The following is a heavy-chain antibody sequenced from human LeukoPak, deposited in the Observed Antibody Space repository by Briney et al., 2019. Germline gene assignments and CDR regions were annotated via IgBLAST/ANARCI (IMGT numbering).Heavy chain of an antibody. V-gene: IGHV1-2*06. D-gene: IGHD2-15*01. CDR1: GYTFTGYY. CDR2: INPNSGGT. Sequence: ASVKVSCKASGYTFTGYYMHWVRQAPGQGLEWMGRINPNSGGTNYAQKFQGRVTMTRDTSISTAYMELSRLRSDDTAVYYCARDDNCNGGSCERVDYWGQGTLVTVSS. J-gene: IGHJ4*02. CDR3: ARDDNCNGGSCERVDY.